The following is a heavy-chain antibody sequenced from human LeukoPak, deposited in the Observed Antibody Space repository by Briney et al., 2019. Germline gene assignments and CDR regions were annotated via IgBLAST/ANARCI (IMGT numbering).Heavy chain of an antibody. CDR1: GGTFSSYA. Sequence: VASVKVSCKASGGTFSSYAISWVRQAPGQGLEWMGGIIPIFGTANYAQKFQGRVTITTDESTSTAYMELSSLRSEDTAVYYCARGPSRTFWSYSMVYWGQGTLVTVSS. J-gene: IGHJ4*02. CDR2: IIPIFGTA. CDR3: ARGPSRTFWSYSMVY. D-gene: IGHD3-10*01. V-gene: IGHV1-69*05.